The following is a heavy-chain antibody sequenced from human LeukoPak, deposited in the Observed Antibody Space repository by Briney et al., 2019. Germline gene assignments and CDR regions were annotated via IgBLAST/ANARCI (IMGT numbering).Heavy chain of an antibody. CDR3: ARDPMNSYGSGRLNWFDP. J-gene: IGHJ5*02. CDR2: INPNSGGT. CDR1: GYTFTGYY. D-gene: IGHD3-10*01. V-gene: IGHV1-2*02. Sequence: GASVKVSCKASGYTFTGYYMHWVRQAPGQGLEWMGWINPNSGGTNYAQKFQGRVTMTRDTSISTAYMELSRLRSDDTAVYYCARDPMNSYGSGRLNWFDPWGQGTLVTVSS.